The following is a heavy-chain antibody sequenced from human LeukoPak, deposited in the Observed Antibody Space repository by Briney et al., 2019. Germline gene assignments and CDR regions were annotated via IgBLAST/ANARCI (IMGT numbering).Heavy chain of an antibody. D-gene: IGHD6-19*01. CDR1: GFTFSSYA. CDR3: AREGTGYSSGWYQNPYYYYGMDV. J-gene: IGHJ6*02. V-gene: IGHV3-30-3*01. CDR2: ISYDGSNK. Sequence: PGGSLRLSCAASGFTFSSYAMHWVRQAPGKGLEWAAVISYDGSNKYYADSVKGRFTISRDNSKNTLYLQMNSPRAEDTAVYYCAREGTGYSSGWYQNPYYYYGMDVWGQGTTVTVSS.